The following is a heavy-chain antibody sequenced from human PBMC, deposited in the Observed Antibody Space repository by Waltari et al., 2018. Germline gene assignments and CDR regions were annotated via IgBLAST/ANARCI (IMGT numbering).Heavy chain of an antibody. Sequence: QVQLQQWGAGLLKPSETPSLTCAVYGVSFSGYYWCWIREPPANGLGWIGEINHSGSTNYNPSLKSRVTISVDTSKNQFSLKLSSVTAADTAVYYCARGLGYYDFWSGLRYYYYGMDVWGQGTTVTVSS. CDR3: ARGLGYYDFWSGLRYYYYGMDV. J-gene: IGHJ6*02. D-gene: IGHD3-3*01. V-gene: IGHV4-34*01. CDR2: INHSGST. CDR1: GVSFSGYY.